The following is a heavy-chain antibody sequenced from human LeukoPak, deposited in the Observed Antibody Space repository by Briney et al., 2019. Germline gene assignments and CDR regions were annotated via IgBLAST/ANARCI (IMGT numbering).Heavy chain of an antibody. CDR2: ISWNSGSI. V-gene: IGHV3-9*01. CDR3: AKDLFRAAAGSIDWYFDL. CDR1: GFTFSSYS. D-gene: IGHD6-13*01. J-gene: IGHJ2*01. Sequence: GGSLRLSCAASGFTFSSYSMNWVRQAPGKGLEWVSGISWNSGSIGYADSVKGRFTISRDNAKNSLYLQMNSLRAEDTALYYCAKDLFRAAAGSIDWYFDLWGRGTLVTVSS.